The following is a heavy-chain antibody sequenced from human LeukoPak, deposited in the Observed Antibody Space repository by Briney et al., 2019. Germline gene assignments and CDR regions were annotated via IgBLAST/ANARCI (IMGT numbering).Heavy chain of an antibody. Sequence: SETLSLTCAVYGGSFSGYYWRWIRQPPGKGLEWIGEINHSGSTNYNPSLKSRVTISVDTSKNQFSLRLSSVTAADTAVYYCARGGGFIAAAGIDYWGQGTLVTVSS. CDR1: GGSFSGYY. J-gene: IGHJ4*02. V-gene: IGHV4-34*01. CDR2: INHSGST. D-gene: IGHD6-13*01. CDR3: ARGGGFIAAAGIDY.